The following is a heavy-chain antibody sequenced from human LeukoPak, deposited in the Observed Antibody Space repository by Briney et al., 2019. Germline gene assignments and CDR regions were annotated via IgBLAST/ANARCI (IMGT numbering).Heavy chain of an antibody. CDR1: GGSITSSNW. CDR3: ARYYGSGRSDY. V-gene: IGHV4-4*02. CDR2: IYYSGNT. J-gene: IGHJ4*02. Sequence: SGTLSLTCAVSGGSITSSNWWSWVRQPPGKGLEWIGEIYYSGNTNYNPSLKSRVTISIDKSKNQFSLKLTSMTAADTAVYYCARYYGSGRSDYWGQGTLATVSS. D-gene: IGHD3-10*01.